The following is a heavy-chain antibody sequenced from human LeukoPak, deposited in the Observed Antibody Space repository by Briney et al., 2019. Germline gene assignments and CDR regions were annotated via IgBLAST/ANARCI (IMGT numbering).Heavy chain of an antibody. Sequence: SETLSLTCAVSGYSISSGYYWGWIRQPPGKGLEWIGSIYHSGSTYYNPSLKSRVTISVDTSKNQFSLKLSSVTAADTAVYYCARGPRRVFGVVIYAFDIWGQGTMVTVSS. D-gene: IGHD3-3*01. V-gene: IGHV4-38-2*01. CDR1: GYSISSGYY. CDR2: IYHSGST. J-gene: IGHJ3*02. CDR3: ARGPRRVFGVVIYAFDI.